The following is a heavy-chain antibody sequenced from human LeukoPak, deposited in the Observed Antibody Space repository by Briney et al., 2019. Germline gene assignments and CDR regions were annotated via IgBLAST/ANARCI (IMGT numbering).Heavy chain of an antibody. CDR3: ARGVAASVGWFDP. V-gene: IGHV4-59*01. CDR2: IYYSGST. D-gene: IGHD6-25*01. CDR1: GGSISSYY. Sequence: SETLSLTCTVSGGSISSYYWSWIRQPPGKGLEWIGYIYYSGSTNYNPSLKSRVTISVDTSKNQFSLKLRFVTAADTAVYYCARGVAASVGWFDPWGQGTLVTVSS. J-gene: IGHJ5*01.